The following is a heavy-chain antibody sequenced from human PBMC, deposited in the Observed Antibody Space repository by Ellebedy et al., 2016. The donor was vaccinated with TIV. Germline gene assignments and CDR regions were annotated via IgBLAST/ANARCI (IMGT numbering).Heavy chain of an antibody. CDR3: ARDLLGFVGDTYGQSSFAMDV. Sequence: AASVKVSCKASGYTFTSYVISRVRQPPGQRLAWMGWSNAGNGNTQSSQKFQGRVTITRDTSASTAYMELSSLRSEDTAVYDCARDLLGFVGDTYGQSSFAMDVWGQGTTVTVSS. J-gene: IGHJ6*02. V-gene: IGHV1-3*01. D-gene: IGHD5-18*01. CDR1: GYTFTSYV. CDR2: SNAGNGNT.